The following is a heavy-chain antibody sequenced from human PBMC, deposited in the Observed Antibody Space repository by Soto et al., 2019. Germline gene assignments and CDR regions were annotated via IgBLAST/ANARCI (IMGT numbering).Heavy chain of an antibody. CDR1: GFTFSSYG. D-gene: IGHD3-10*01. CDR3: ARDIEVYYYGSGSYYNAAFDI. Sequence: GGSLRLSCAASGFTFSSYGMHWVRQDPGKGLEWVAVIWYDGSNKYYADSVKGRFTISRDNSKNTLYLQMNSLRAEDTAVYYCARDIEVYYYGSGSYYNAAFDIWGQGTMVTVSS. J-gene: IGHJ3*02. CDR2: IWYDGSNK. V-gene: IGHV3-33*01.